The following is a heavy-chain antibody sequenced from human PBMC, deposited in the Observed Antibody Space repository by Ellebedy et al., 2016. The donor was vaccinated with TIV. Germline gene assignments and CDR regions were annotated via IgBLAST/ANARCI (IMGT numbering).Heavy chain of an antibody. J-gene: IGHJ6*02. V-gene: IGHV1-69*13. D-gene: IGHD3-3*01. CDR3: ARGATKEREEWLFLSSPGYYYYGMDV. CDR2: IIPIFGTA. Sequence: SVKVSXXASGGTFSSYAISWVRQAPGQGLEWMGGIIPIFGTANYAQKFQGRVTITADESTSTAYMELSSLRSEDTAVYYCARGATKEREEWLFLSSPGYYYYGMDVWGQGTTVTVSS. CDR1: GGTFSSYA.